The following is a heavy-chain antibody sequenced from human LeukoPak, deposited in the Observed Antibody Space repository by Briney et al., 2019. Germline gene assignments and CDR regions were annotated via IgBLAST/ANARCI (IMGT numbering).Heavy chain of an antibody. CDR3: ARHPTRGYYDSSGYYYYWYFDL. CDR1: SGSISSYY. V-gene: IGHV4-59*08. J-gene: IGHJ2*01. D-gene: IGHD3-22*01. CDR2: IHYSGST. Sequence: QTLSPTRTVSSGSISSYYWSWIRQPPGKGLQRNGYIHYSGSTNYNPPPNTPPTIPENTSKNQFSLKLSSVTAADTAVYYCARHPTRGYYDSSGYYYYWYFDLWGRGTLVTVSS.